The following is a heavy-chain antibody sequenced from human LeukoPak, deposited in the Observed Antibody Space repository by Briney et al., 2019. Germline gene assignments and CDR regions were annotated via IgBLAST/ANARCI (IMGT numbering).Heavy chain of an antibody. CDR2: ISYDGSNK. D-gene: IGHD3-3*01. Sequence: GESLRLSCAASGFTFTTYWMAWVRQAPGKGLEWVAVISYDGSNKYYADSVKGRFTISRDNSKNTLYLQMNSLRAEDTAVYYCARDYYDSYFDYWGQGTLVTVSS. CDR3: ARDYYDSYFDY. J-gene: IGHJ4*02. V-gene: IGHV3-30*03. CDR1: GFTFTTYW.